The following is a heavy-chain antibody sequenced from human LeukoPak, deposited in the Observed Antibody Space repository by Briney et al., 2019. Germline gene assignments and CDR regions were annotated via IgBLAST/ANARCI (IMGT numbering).Heavy chain of an antibody. D-gene: IGHD5-24*01. J-gene: IGHJ4*02. Sequence: GASVKVSCKASGYTFTSYYIHWVRQVPGQGLEWMGIINPSGGSTTYAQKVEGRVAMTRDTSTSTVYMELSSLISEDTAVYYCARGRDAYNYFDYWGQGTLVTVSS. CDR1: GYTFTSYY. CDR2: INPSGGST. CDR3: ARGRDAYNYFDY. V-gene: IGHV1-46*01.